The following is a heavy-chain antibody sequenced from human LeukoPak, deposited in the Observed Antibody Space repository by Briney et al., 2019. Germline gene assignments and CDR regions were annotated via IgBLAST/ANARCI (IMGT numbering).Heavy chain of an antibody. J-gene: IGHJ4*02. D-gene: IGHD6-19*01. V-gene: IGHV3-33*06. CDR2: IWYDGSNK. CDR1: GLTFSSYG. CDR3: AKDRGKQWLVPLGDF. Sequence: GRSLRLSCAASGLTFSSYGMHWVRQAPGKGLEWVAVIWYDGSNKYYADSVKGRFTISRDNSKNTLYLQMNSLRAEDTAVYYCAKDRGKQWLVPLGDFWGQGTLVTVSS.